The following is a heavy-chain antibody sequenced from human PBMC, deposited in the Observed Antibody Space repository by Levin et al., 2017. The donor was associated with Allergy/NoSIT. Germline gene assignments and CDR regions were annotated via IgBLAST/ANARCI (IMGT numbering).Heavy chain of an antibody. D-gene: IGHD5-18*01. J-gene: IGHJ5*02. Sequence: GASVKVSCKASGYTFTSYAMNWVRQAPGQGLEWMGWINTNTGNPTYAQGFTGRFVFSLDTSVSTAYLQISSLKAEDTAVYYCARSGYSYDKEYNWFDPWGQGTLVTVSS. CDR1: GYTFTSYA. V-gene: IGHV7-4-1*02. CDR3: ARSGYSYDKEYNWFDP. CDR2: INTNTGNP.